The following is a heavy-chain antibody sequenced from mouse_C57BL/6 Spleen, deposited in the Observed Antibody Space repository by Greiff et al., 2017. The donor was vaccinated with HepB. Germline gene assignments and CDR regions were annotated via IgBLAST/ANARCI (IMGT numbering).Heavy chain of an antibody. D-gene: IGHD6-1*01. CDR3: AREGDPLGFAG. Sequence: QVQLQQSGPELVKPGASVKISCKASGYAFSSSWMNWVKQRPGKGLEWIGRIYPGDGDTNYNGKFKGKATLTADKSSSTAYMQLSSLTSEDSAVYFCAREGDPLGFAGWGQGTLVTVSA. J-gene: IGHJ3*02. CDR2: IYPGDGDT. V-gene: IGHV1-82*01. CDR1: GYAFSSSW.